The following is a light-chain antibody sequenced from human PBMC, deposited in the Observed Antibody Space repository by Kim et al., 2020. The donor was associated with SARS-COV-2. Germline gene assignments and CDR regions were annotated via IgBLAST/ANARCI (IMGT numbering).Light chain of an antibody. CDR2: GAS. J-gene: IGKJ2*01. V-gene: IGKV3-20*01. CDR3: QQYVSSPYT. CDR1: QSVSSSC. Sequence: LSPGEGANLSCRASQSVSSSCLAWYQQKPGQAPRLLIYGASSRATGIPDRFSGSGSGTDFTLTISRLEPEDFAVYYCQQYVSSPYTFGQGTKLEI.